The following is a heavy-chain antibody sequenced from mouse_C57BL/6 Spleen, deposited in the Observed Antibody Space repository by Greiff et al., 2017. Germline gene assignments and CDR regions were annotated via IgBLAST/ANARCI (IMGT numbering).Heavy chain of an antibody. Sequence: VQLQQPGAELVKPGASVKMSCKASGYTFTSYWITWVKQRPGQGLEWIGDIYPGSGSTNYNEKFKSKATLTVDTSSSTAYMQLSSLTSEDSAVYYCERRGYDSYYVDYCGQGTTLTVSS. D-gene: IGHD2-3*01. CDR3: ERRGYDSYYVDY. CDR2: IYPGSGST. V-gene: IGHV1-55*01. J-gene: IGHJ2*01. CDR1: GYTFTSYW.